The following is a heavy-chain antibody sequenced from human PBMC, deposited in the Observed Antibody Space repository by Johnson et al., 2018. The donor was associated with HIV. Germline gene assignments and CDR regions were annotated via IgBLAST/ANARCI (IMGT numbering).Heavy chain of an antibody. Sequence: VQLVESGGGLVQPGGSLRLSCAASGFTFNNYWMHWVRQVPGKGLEWVSGISWNSGSIGYADSVKGRFTISRDNSKNTLYLQMNSLRAEDTAVYYCARGALSWSFDAFDIWGQGTMVTVSS. V-gene: IGHV3-74*01. D-gene: IGHD1-26*01. CDR1: GFTFNNYW. CDR2: ISWNSGSI. J-gene: IGHJ3*02. CDR3: ARGALSWSFDAFDI.